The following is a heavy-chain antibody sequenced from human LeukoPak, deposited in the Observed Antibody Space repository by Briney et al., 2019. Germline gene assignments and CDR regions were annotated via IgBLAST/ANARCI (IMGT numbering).Heavy chain of an antibody. Sequence: ASVKVSCKASGYTFTNYGINWVRQAPGQGLEWMGWVSGYNGNTNYAQKFQARVTMTTDTSTNTAYVELRSLRSDDTAVYYCARVLLRVNWNFPTWFDPWGQGTRVTVSS. D-gene: IGHD1-1*01. J-gene: IGHJ5*02. CDR3: ARVLLRVNWNFPTWFDP. V-gene: IGHV1-18*01. CDR1: GYTFTNYG. CDR2: VSGYNGNT.